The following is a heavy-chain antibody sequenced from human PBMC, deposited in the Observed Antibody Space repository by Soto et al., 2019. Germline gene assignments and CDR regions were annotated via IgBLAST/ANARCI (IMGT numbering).Heavy chain of an antibody. CDR1: GYTFTNYV. V-gene: IGHV1-18*01. D-gene: IGHD6-25*01. CDR2: ISPLKGNT. CDR3: ARSGEHPFDY. Sequence: QVQLIQSAGEVKKPGASVKVSCKASGYTFTNYVIHWIRQAPGQGLEWMAWISPLKGNTNYAQKVQGRVTVTTDTSTNTVYMHLSALRSDDTALYFCARSGEHPFDYWGQGSLVTV. J-gene: IGHJ4*02.